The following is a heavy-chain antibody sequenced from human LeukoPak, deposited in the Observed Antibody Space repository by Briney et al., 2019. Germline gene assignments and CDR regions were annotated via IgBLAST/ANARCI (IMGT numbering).Heavy chain of an antibody. V-gene: IGHV1-2*02. CDR2: INPNSGGT. CDR1: GYTFTGYY. Sequence: ASVTVSCKASGYTFTGYYMHWMRQAPGQGLEWMGWINPNSGGTNYAQKFQGRVTMTRDTSISTAYMELSRLRSDDTAVYYCARSLYCSGGSCYSGWFDPWGQGTLVTVSS. J-gene: IGHJ5*02. CDR3: ARSLYCSGGSCYSGWFDP. D-gene: IGHD2-15*01.